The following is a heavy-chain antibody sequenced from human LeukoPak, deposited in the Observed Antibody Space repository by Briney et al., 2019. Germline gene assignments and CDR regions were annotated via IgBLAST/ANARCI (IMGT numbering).Heavy chain of an antibody. CDR1: GGTFSSYA. Sequence: ASVKVSCKASGGTFSSYAISWVRQAPGQGLEWMGGIIPIFGTANYAQKFQGRVTITADKSTSTAYMELSSLRSEDTAVYYCARVLYSNYYYYMDVWGKGTTVTVSS. D-gene: IGHD2-2*02. J-gene: IGHJ6*03. V-gene: IGHV1-69*06. CDR3: ARVLYSNYYYYMDV. CDR2: IIPIFGTA.